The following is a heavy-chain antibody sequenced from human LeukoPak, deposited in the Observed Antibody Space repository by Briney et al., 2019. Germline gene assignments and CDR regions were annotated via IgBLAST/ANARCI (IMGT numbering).Heavy chain of an antibody. CDR1: GDSISSHY. CDR3: AREDCSGTSCSEYV. CDR2: IYYSGST. J-gene: IGHJ6*02. Sequence: SETLSLTCTVSGDSISSHYWSWIRQSPGKGLEWIGYIYYSGSTNYNPSLKSRVTISVDTSKNQFSLKLSSVTAADTAVYYCAREDCSGTSCSEYVWGQGTTVTVSS. V-gene: IGHV4-59*11. D-gene: IGHD2-2*01.